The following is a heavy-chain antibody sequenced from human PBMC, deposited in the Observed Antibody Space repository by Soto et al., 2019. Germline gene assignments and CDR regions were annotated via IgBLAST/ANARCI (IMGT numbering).Heavy chain of an antibody. Sequence: GGSLRLSCSASGFTFSNYAMSWVRQAPGKGLEWVSAISGNGGSADFADSVTGRFTISRDNSKNTLYVQMNSLRAEDTAVYYCAKARRNGDYSVRPSPFDHWGQGTLVTVSS. D-gene: IGHD4-17*01. J-gene: IGHJ4*02. CDR2: ISGNGGSA. V-gene: IGHV3-23*01. CDR1: GFTFSNYA. CDR3: AKARRNGDYSVRPSPFDH.